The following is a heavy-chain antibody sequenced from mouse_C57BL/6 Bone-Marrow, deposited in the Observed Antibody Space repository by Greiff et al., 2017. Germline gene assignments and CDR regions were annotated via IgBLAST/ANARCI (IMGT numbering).Heavy chain of an antibody. CDR1: GFNIKDDY. CDR2: IDPENGDT. Sequence: VQLQQSGAELVRPGASVKLSCTASGFNIKDDYMHWVKQRPEQGLEWIGWIDPENGDTEYASKFQGKATITADTSSNTAYLQLSSLTSEYTAVYYCTFYPYFDYWGQGTTRTVSS. D-gene: IGHD2-3*01. V-gene: IGHV14-4*01. J-gene: IGHJ2*01. CDR3: TFYPYFDY.